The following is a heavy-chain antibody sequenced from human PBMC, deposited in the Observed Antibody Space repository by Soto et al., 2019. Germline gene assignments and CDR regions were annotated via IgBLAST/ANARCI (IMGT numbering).Heavy chain of an antibody. CDR2: ISSSRNSI. J-gene: IGHJ4*02. V-gene: IGHV3-21*01. D-gene: IGHD2-2*01. CDR1: GFSFRTYS. Sequence: GGSLRLSCVASGFSFRTYSMNWVRQAPGKGLEWVSFISSSRNSIYYADSVKGRFTISRDNAKNALYLQMNSLRAEDTAVCFCARDFVYRGYCGSTSCSNFDYWGQGTLVTVS. CDR3: ARDFVYRGYCGSTSCSNFDY.